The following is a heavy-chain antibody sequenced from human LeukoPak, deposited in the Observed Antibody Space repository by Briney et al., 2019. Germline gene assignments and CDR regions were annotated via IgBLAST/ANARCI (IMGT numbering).Heavy chain of an antibody. CDR3: VKDWHILTGRNCFDP. V-gene: IGHV1-18*01. CDR2: VISCNGDT. D-gene: IGHD3-9*01. J-gene: IGHJ5*02. CDR1: GYIFNNYG. Sequence: GASVKVSCKASGYIFNNYGISWVRQAPGQGLEWMGWVISCNGDTDYVQRFQGRVTMSADTSTSTAYMELRSLRFDDTAIYYCVKDWHILTGRNCFDPWGQGTLVTVSS.